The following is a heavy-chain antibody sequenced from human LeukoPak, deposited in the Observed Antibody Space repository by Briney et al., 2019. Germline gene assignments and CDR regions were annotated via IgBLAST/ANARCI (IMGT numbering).Heavy chain of an antibody. CDR2: ISSSSSNI. V-gene: IGHV3-21*01. CDR1: GFDFSTCY. J-gene: IGHJ4*02. D-gene: IGHD2-15*01. CDR3: ARDHSFSWHTFDY. Sequence: GGSLRLSCAASGFDFSTCYLNWGRQAPGKGLEWVSSISSSSSNIFYSDLVKGRFTISRDNAKNSLYLQMNSLRAEDTAVYYCARDHSFSWHTFDYWGQGTLVTVSS.